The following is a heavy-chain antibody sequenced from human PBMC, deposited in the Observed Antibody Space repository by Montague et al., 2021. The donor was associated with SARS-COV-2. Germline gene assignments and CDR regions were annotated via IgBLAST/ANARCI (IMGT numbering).Heavy chain of an antibody. CDR3: ARNAYNHYGLDV. Sequence: SETLSLTCSVSGGSLSTYYWSWIRQPPGKGLEWIGYIDDGGTTRXXPSXKSRATISLDLSKNQFSLDLNSVTAADTAVYYCARNAYNHYGLDVWGQGTTVTVSS. J-gene: IGHJ6*02. CDR2: IDDGGTT. V-gene: IGHV4-59*08. CDR1: GGSLSTYY.